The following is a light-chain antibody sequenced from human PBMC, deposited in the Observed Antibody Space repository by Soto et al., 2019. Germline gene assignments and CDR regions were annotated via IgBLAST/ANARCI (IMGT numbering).Light chain of an antibody. CDR1: QSITSW. CDR2: DAS. Sequence: DIQMTQSPSTLSASVGDRVTITCRASQSITSWLAWYQQKPGKAPKLLIYDASTLESGVPSRFSGSGAGTEFTLTISSLQPDDSATYYCQQYNSYPTFGQGTKVDIK. V-gene: IGKV1-5*01. J-gene: IGKJ1*01. CDR3: QQYNSYPT.